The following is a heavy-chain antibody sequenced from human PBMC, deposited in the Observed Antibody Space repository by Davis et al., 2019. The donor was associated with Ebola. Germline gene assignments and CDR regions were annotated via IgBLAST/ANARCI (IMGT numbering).Heavy chain of an antibody. CDR3: ARVDGDYRIDI. J-gene: IGHJ3*02. V-gene: IGHV3-21*01. CDR1: GFTFSSYS. D-gene: IGHD4-17*01. CDR2: ISSSSSYI. Sequence: GESLKISCAASGFTFSSYSMNWVRQAPGKGLEWVSSISSSSSYIYYADSVKGRFTISRDNAKNSLYLQMNSLRAEDTAVYYCARVDGDYRIDIWGQGTMVTVSS.